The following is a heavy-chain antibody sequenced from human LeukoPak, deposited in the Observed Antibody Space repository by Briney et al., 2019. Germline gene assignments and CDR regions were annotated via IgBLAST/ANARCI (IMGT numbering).Heavy chain of an antibody. CDR3: ARGGIVAAQDAFDI. D-gene: IGHD6-13*01. CDR2: IIPILGIA. CDR1: GGTFSSYA. V-gene: IGHV1-69*04. Sequence: SVKVSCKASGGTFSSYAISWVRQAPGQGLEWMGRIIPILGIANYAQKFQGRVTITADISTSRAYMELSSLRSEDTAVYYCARGGIVAAQDAFDIWGQGTMVTVSS. J-gene: IGHJ3*02.